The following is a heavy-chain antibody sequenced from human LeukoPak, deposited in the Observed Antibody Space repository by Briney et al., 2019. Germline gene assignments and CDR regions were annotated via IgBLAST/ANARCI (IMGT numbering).Heavy chain of an antibody. CDR1: GFTVSSNY. CDR2: IYSGGST. CDR3: ARDGSRVVVNGMDV. Sequence: GGSLRLSCAASGFTVSSNYMSWVRQAPGKGLEWVSVIYSGGSTYYADSVKGRFTISRDNSKNTLYLQMNGLRAEDTAVYYCARDGSRVVVNGMDVWGQGTTVTVSS. J-gene: IGHJ6*02. V-gene: IGHV3-53*01. D-gene: IGHD2-21*01.